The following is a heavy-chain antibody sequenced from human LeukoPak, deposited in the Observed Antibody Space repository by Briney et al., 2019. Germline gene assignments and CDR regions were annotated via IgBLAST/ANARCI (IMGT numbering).Heavy chain of an antibody. J-gene: IGHJ4*02. CDR3: AEENYDSSGYYGGAHY. V-gene: IGHV1-69*05. Sequence: EASVKVSCKASGGTFSSYAISWVRQAPGQGLEWMGRIIPIFGTANYAQKFQGRVTITTDESTSTAYMELSSLRAEDTAVYYCAEENYDSSGYYGGAHYWGQGTLVTVSS. D-gene: IGHD3-22*01. CDR1: GGTFSSYA. CDR2: IIPIFGTA.